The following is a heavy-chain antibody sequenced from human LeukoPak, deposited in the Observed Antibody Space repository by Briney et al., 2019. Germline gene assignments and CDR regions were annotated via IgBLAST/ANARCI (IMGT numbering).Heavy chain of an antibody. CDR2: ISSSSSYI. Sequence: GGSLRLSCAASGFTFSSYSMNWVRQAPGKGLEWVSSISSSSSYIYYADSVKGRFTISRDSAKNSLYLQMNSLRAEDTAVYYCARDASAPGSINYYDSSGYYLSYWGQGTLVTVSS. CDR1: GFTFSSYS. D-gene: IGHD3-22*01. V-gene: IGHV3-21*01. J-gene: IGHJ4*02. CDR3: ARDASAPGSINYYDSSGYYLSY.